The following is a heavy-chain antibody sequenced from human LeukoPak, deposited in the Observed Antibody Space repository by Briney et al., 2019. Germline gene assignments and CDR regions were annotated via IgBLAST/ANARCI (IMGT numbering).Heavy chain of an antibody. CDR1: GFTFSSYS. J-gene: IGHJ4*02. Sequence: TGGSLRLSCAAAGFTFSSYSMSWVRQAAGKGLEWVLAISGIGGSTYYADSVKGRFTISRDNSKNTLYLQMNSLRAEDTAVNYCARGFGSSGRFDYRGQGTPVTVSS. D-gene: IGHD6-6*01. CDR2: ISGIGGST. V-gene: IGHV3-23*01. CDR3: ARGFGSSGRFDY.